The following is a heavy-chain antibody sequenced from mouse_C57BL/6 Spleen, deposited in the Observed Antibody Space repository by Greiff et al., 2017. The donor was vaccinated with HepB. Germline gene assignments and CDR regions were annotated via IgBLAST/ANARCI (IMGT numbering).Heavy chain of an antibody. CDR3: ARTSETGTDY. D-gene: IGHD4-1*01. V-gene: IGHV1-81*01. CDR2: IYPRSGNT. Sequence: VKLMESGAELARPGASVKLSCKASGYTFTSYGISWVKQRTGQGLEWIGEIYPRSGNTYYNEKFKGKATLTADKSSSTAYMQLSSLTSEDSAVYYCARTSETGTDYWGQGTTLTVSS. J-gene: IGHJ2*01. CDR1: GYTFTSYG.